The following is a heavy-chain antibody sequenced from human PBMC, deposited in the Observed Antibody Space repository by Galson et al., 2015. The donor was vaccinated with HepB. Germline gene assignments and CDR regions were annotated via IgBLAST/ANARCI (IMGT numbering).Heavy chain of an antibody. D-gene: IGHD3-10*01. J-gene: IGHJ3*02. V-gene: IGHV4-30-4*01. CDR2: IYYSGST. CDR1: GGSISSGDYY. Sequence: LSLTCTVSGGSISSGDYYWSWIRQPPGKGLEWIGYIYYSGSTYYNPSLKSRVTISVDTSKNQFSLKLSSVTAADTAVYYCARASFGESNVAFDIWGQGTMVTVSS. CDR3: ARASFGESNVAFDI.